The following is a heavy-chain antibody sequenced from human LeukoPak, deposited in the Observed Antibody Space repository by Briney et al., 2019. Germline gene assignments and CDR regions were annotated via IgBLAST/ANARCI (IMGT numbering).Heavy chain of an antibody. CDR3: AMLISGY. Sequence: SETLSLTCAVYGGSFSGYYWSWIRQPPGKGLEWIGEINHSGSTNYNPSLKSRVTISVDTSKNQFSLKLSSVTAADTAVYYCAMLISGYWGQGTLVTVFS. V-gene: IGHV4-34*01. CDR1: GGSFSGYY. J-gene: IGHJ4*02. D-gene: IGHD3-16*01. CDR2: INHSGST.